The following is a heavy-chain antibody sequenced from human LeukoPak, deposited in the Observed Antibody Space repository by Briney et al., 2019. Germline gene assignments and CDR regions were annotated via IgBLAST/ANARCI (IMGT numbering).Heavy chain of an antibody. V-gene: IGHV1-46*01. D-gene: IGHD3-9*01. CDR3: ARAEGYFDWLLPFDP. CDR1: GYTFTSYY. CDR2: INPSGGST. Sequence: GASVKVSCKASGYTFTSYYMHWVRQAPGQGLEWMGIINPSGGSTSYAQKFQGRVTMTRDTSTSTVYMELSSLRFEDTAVYYCARAEGYFDWLLPFDPWGQGTLVTVSS. J-gene: IGHJ5*02.